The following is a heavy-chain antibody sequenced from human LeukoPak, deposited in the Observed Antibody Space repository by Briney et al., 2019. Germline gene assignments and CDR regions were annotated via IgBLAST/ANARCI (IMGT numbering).Heavy chain of an antibody. CDR2: MNPNSGNT. CDR3: ARSGYCSGTSCSYYYGMDV. CDR1: GYTFTSYD. J-gene: IGHJ6*02. D-gene: IGHD2-2*03. V-gene: IGHV1-8*01. Sequence: ASVKVSCKASGYTFTSYDINWVRQATGQGLAWMGWMNPNSGNTGYAQKFQGRVTMTRNTSISTAYMELSSLRSEDTAVYYCARSGYCSGTSCSYYYGMDVWGQGTTVTVSS.